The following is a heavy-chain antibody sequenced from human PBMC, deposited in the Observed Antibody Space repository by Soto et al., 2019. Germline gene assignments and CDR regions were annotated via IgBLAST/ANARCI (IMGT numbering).Heavy chain of an antibody. Sequence: QVQLVESGGGVVQPGRSLRLSCAASGFTFSSYGMHWVRQAPGKGLEWVAVISYDGSNTYYADSVKGRFTISRDNSKNTLYLQMNSLRAEDTAVYYCAKSYCGGDCYPLGDYWVQGTLVTVSS. CDR2: ISYDGSNT. D-gene: IGHD2-21*02. CDR1: GFTFSSYG. V-gene: IGHV3-30*18. CDR3: AKSYCGGDCYPLGDY. J-gene: IGHJ4*02.